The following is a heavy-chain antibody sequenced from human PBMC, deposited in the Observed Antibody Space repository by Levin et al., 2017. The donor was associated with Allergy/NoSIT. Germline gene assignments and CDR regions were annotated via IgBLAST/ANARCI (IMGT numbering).Heavy chain of an antibody. CDR1: GFTFSTYA. D-gene: IGHD3-10*01. J-gene: IGHJ3*02. CDR2: ISGSGSST. Sequence: GASVKVSCAASGFTFSTYAMSWVRQAPGKGLEWVSGISGSGSSTYYADSVKGRFTISRDNSKNTLFLQMNSLGAEDTAVYYCAKVLYTLLWFRELEPDDAFDIWGQGTMVTVSS. V-gene: IGHV3-23*01. CDR3: AKVLYTLLWFRELEPDDAFDI.